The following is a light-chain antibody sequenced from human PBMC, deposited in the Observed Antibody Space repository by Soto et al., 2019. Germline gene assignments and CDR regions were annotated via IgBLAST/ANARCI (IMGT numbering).Light chain of an antibody. Sequence: QSALTQPASVSGSPGQSITISCTGTRSDIGSYNYVSWYQHYPGKAPRLLIYEVTNRPSGVSNRFSGSKSGNTASLTIPGLQAEDDADYYCCSYRSSRTWVFGGGTKLTVL. CDR2: EVT. V-gene: IGLV2-14*01. CDR3: CSYRSSRTWV. CDR1: RSDIGSYNY. J-gene: IGLJ3*02.